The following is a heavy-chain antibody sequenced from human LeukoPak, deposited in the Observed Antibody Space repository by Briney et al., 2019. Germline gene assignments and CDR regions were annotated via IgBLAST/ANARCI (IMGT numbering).Heavy chain of an antibody. V-gene: IGHV4-59*11. CDR1: GGSISSHY. Sequence: PSETLSLTCTVSGGSISSHYWSWIGQPPGRGLEWIGYIYYSGSTNYNPSLKSRVTISVDTSKNQFSLKLSSVTAADTAVYYCARGQYCTSTSCYNAYYYMDVWGKGTTVTVSS. CDR2: IYYSGST. J-gene: IGHJ6*03. CDR3: ARGQYCTSTSCYNAYYYMDV. D-gene: IGHD2-2*02.